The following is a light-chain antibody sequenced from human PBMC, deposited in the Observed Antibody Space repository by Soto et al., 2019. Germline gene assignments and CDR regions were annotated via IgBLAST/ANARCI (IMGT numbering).Light chain of an antibody. CDR3: QQSYSAPWT. J-gene: IGKJ1*01. CDR2: ATS. Sequence: DIQMTQSPSSLSASIGDRVTITCRPSQSISTFLNWYQQKPGTAPKLLMHATSMLQSWVPSRFSGSGSETEFTLTISSLQPEDFATYYCQQSYSAPWTFGQGTKVEIK. CDR1: QSISTF. V-gene: IGKV1-39*01.